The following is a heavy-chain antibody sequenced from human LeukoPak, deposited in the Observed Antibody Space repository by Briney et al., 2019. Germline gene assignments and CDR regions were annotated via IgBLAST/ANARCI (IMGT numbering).Heavy chain of an antibody. CDR3: AKEGSYGAYYYYGMDV. CDR2: ISGSGGST. D-gene: IGHD5-18*01. Sequence: GGSLRLSCAASGFTFSNYNLNWVRQAPGKGLEWVSAISGSGGSTYYADSVKGRFTISRDNSKNTLYLQMNSLRAEDTAVYYCAKEGSYGAYYYYGMDVWGQGTTVTVSS. V-gene: IGHV3-23*01. J-gene: IGHJ6*02. CDR1: GFTFSNYN.